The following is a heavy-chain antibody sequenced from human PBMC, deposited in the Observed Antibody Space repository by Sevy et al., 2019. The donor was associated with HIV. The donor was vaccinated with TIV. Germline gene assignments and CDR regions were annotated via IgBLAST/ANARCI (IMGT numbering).Heavy chain of an antibody. CDR1: GGSFSGYY. Sequence: SETLSLTCAVYGGSFSGYYWSWIRQPPGKGLEWIGEINHSGSTNYNPSLKSRVTISVDTSKNQFSLKLSSVTAADTAVYYCARVRVQYYYGSGSYIHNYYYYYGMDVWGQGTTVTVSS. CDR2: INHSGST. D-gene: IGHD3-10*01. CDR3: ARVRVQYYYGSGSYIHNYYYYYGMDV. V-gene: IGHV4-34*01. J-gene: IGHJ6*02.